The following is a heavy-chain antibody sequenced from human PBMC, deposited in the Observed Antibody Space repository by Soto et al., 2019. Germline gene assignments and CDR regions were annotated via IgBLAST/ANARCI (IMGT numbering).Heavy chain of an antibody. V-gene: IGHV2-5*01. J-gene: IGHJ4*02. Sequence: QITLKESGQTLVKPTQTLTLVCTLSGFSINNGAVGVGWIRQPPGKAPEWLALLYWNDDKWYSPSLRYRLSVTKDSSKNQVVLTMTHMAPMDAGTYYCAKRRAGSNNLFFDQWGQGARVTVSS. D-gene: IGHD4-4*01. CDR1: GFSINNGAVG. CDR3: AKRRAGSNNLFFDQ. CDR2: LYWNDDK.